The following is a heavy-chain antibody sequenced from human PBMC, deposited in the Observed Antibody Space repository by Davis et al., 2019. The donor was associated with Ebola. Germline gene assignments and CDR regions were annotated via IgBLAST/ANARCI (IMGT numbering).Heavy chain of an antibody. CDR3: ARVVPAAIRADNWFDP. D-gene: IGHD2-2*02. V-gene: IGHV1-69*04. CDR2: IIPILGIA. J-gene: IGHJ5*02. CDR1: GYTFTSYG. Sequence: AASVKVSCKASGYTFTSYGISWVRQAPGQGLEWMGRIIPILGIANYAQKFQGRVTITADKSTSTAYMELSSLRSEDTAVYYCARVVPAAIRADNWFDPWGQGTLVTVSS.